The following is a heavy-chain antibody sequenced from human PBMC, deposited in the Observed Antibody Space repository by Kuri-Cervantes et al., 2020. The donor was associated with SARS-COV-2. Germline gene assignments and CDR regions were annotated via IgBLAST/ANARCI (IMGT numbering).Heavy chain of an antibody. CDR3: ARHEYNWNPETLNYYYYYGMDV. V-gene: IGHV6-1*01. CDR1: GDSVSSNSAA. Sequence: LRLSCAISGDSVSSNSAAWNWIRQSPSRGLEWLGRTYYRSKWYNDYAVSVKSRITINPDTSKNQFSLKLSSVTAADTAVYYCARHEYNWNPETLNYYYYYGMDVWGQGTTVTVSS. CDR2: TYYRSKWYN. D-gene: IGHD1-20*01. J-gene: IGHJ6*02.